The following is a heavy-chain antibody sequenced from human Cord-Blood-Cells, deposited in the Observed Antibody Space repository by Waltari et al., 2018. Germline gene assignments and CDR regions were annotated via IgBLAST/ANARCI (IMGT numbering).Heavy chain of an antibody. V-gene: IGHV3-30*18. Sequence: QVQLVESGGGVVQPGRYLRLSCAASGFTFSSYGMHLVRQAPGKGLEWVAVISYDGSNKYYADSVKGRFTISRDNSKNTLYLQMNSLRAEDTAVYYCAKSDTVTTYYFDYWGQGTLVTVSS. CDR3: AKSDTVTTYYFDY. CDR1: GFTFSSYG. D-gene: IGHD4-17*01. J-gene: IGHJ4*02. CDR2: ISYDGSNK.